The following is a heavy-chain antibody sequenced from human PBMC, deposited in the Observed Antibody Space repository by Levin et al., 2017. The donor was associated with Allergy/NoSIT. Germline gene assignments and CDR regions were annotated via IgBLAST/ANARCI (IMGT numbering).Heavy chain of an antibody. Sequence: GESLKISCAVSGFTVSTNYINWVRQAPWKGLEWVSVIFNDGRTYYADSLKGRFTISRDSSKNTLYLQLKSLRLEDTAVYYCGREAGYSGYDKAGGFDQWGQGTLVTVAS. D-gene: IGHD5-12*01. CDR3: GREAGYSGYDKAGGFDQ. CDR1: GFTVSTNY. J-gene: IGHJ4*02. V-gene: IGHV3-66*02. CDR2: IFNDGRT.